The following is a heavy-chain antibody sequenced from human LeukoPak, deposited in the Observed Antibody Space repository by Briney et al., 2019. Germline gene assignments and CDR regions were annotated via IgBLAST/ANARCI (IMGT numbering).Heavy chain of an antibody. D-gene: IGHD6-19*01. CDR2: INHSGST. CDR3: ARAEAVAGDFDY. Sequence: SETLSLTCAVYGGSFSGYYWSWIRQPPGKGLEWIGEINHSGSTNYNPSLKSRVTISVDTSKNQFSLKLSSVTAADTAVYYCARAEAVAGDFDYWGQGTLVTVSS. J-gene: IGHJ4*02. CDR1: GGSFSGYY. V-gene: IGHV4-34*01.